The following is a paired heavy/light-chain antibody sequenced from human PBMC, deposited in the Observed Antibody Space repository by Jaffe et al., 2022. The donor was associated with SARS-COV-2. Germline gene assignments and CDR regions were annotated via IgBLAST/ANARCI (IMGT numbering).Light chain of an antibody. CDR2: GAS. CDR3: LQHNGYPLT. CDR1: QGIRND. Sequence: DIQMTQSPSSLSASVGDRVTITCRASQGIRNDLGWYQQKPGKAPKRLIYGASSLQSGVPSRFSGSGSGTEFTLTISSLQPEDFATYYCLQHNGYPLTFGGGTKVEIK. J-gene: IGKJ4*01. V-gene: IGKV1-17*01.
Heavy chain of an antibody. V-gene: IGHV4-34*01. D-gene: IGHD3-22*01. CDR3: ARTVQYNYDIFAVSGTVDY. CDR2: INHRGTT. J-gene: IGHJ4*02. CDR1: GESFSGHF. Sequence: QVQLQQWGAGLLKPSETLSLTCAVYGESFSGHFWSWIRQPPGKGLEWIGQINHRGTTNYNPSVKSRVTISVDTSKNQFSLEMKSVTAADTAMYYCARTVQYNYDIFAVSGTVDYWGQGTLVTVSS.